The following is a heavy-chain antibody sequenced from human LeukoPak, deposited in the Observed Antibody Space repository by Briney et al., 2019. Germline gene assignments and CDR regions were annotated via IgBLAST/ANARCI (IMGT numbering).Heavy chain of an antibody. CDR2: IRSKAYGGTT. CDR3: TRGINYDFWSGYYMSDY. V-gene: IGHV3-49*04. Sequence: GGSLRLSCTASGFTFGDYAMSWVRLAPGKGLEWVGFIRSKAYGGTTEYAASVKGRFTISRDDSKSIAYLQMNSQKTEDTAVYYCTRGINYDFWSGYYMSDYWGQGTLVTVSS. CDR1: GFTFGDYA. D-gene: IGHD3-3*01. J-gene: IGHJ4*02.